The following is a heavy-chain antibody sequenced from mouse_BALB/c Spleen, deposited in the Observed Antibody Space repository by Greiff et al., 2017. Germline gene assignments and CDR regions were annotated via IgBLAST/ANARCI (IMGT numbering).Heavy chain of an antibody. V-gene: IGHV14-4*02. Sequence: EVQLQESGAELVRSGASVKLSCTASGFNIKDYYMHWVKQRPEQGLEWIGWIDPENGDTEYAPKFQGKATMTADTSSNTAYLQLSSLTSEDTAVYYCNAGYYGSSRYFDYWGQGTTLTVSS. CDR2: IDPENGDT. J-gene: IGHJ2*01. D-gene: IGHD1-1*01. CDR3: NAGYYGSSRYFDY. CDR1: GFNIKDYY.